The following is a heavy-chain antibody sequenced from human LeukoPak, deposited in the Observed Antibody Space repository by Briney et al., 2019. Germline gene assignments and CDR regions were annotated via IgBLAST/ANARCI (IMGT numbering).Heavy chain of an antibody. CDR3: ARDHPAVAANTHL. D-gene: IGHD6-25*01. Sequence: GGSLRLSCAASGVTVSNNYMNWVRQAPGKGLEWVSLIYSGGSTYYADSVKGRFTISRDNSKNTLYLQMNSLRAEDTHVYYCARDHPAVAANTHLWGQGPLVSVST. CDR1: GVTVSNNY. V-gene: IGHV3-66*01. CDR2: IYSGGST. J-gene: IGHJ4*02.